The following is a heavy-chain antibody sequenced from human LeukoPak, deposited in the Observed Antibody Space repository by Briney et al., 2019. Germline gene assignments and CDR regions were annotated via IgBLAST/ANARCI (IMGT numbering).Heavy chain of an antibody. CDR2: ISGSGGST. J-gene: IGHJ6*03. CDR1: GFTFSSYA. CDR3: AKGVEDSGIYYYYYMDV. D-gene: IGHD2-15*01. V-gene: IGHV3-23*01. Sequence: GGSLRLSCAASGFTFSSYAMSWVRQAPGKGLEWVSAISGSGGSTYYADSVKGRFTISRDNSKNTLYLQMNSLRAEGTAVYYCAKGVEDSGIYYYYYMDVWGKGTTVTVSS.